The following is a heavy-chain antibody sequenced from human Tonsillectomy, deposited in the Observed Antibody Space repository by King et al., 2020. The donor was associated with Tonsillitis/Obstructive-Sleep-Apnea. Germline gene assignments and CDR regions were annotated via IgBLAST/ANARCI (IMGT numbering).Heavy chain of an antibody. CDR3: AKEHDRMGPIAARRGYFDY. D-gene: IGHD6-6*01. J-gene: IGHJ4*02. V-gene: IGHV3-30*18. Sequence: QLVQSGGGVVQPGRSLRLSCAASGFTFSSYGMHWVRQAPGKGLEWVAVISYDGSNKYYADSVKGRFTISRDNSKNTLYLQMNSLRAEDTAVYYCAKEHDRMGPIAARRGYFDYWGQGTLVTVSS. CDR2: ISYDGSNK. CDR1: GFTFSSYG.